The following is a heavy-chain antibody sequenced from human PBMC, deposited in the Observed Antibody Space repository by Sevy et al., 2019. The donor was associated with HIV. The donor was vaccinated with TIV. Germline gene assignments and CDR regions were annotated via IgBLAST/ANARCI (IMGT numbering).Heavy chain of an antibody. D-gene: IGHD6-13*01. J-gene: IGHJ4*02. CDR2: IYHGGST. V-gene: IGHV4-4*02. CDR3: ARGGEGSNWYTQH. CDR1: GGSISSSNW. Sequence: SETQSLTCAVSGGSISSSNWWSWVRQPPGKGLEWIGEIYHGGSTNYNPSLKSRVTISVDKSKNQFSLKLSSVTAADTAVYYCARGGEGSNWYTQHWGQGTLVTVSS.